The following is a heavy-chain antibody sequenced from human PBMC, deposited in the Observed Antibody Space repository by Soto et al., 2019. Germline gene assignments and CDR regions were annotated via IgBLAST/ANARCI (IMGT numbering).Heavy chain of an antibody. Sequence: PGESQQISCKCSGYICSSYWIVWVRQMPGKGLEWMGIIYPGDSDTRYSPSFQGQVTISADKSTSTAYLQWSSLKASDTAMYYCARHRVSGGYYNCDDYWGQGTQVTVSS. CDR1: GYICSSYW. V-gene: IGHV5-51*01. D-gene: IGHD3-10*01. CDR2: IYPGDSDT. CDR3: ARHRVSGGYYNCDDY. J-gene: IGHJ4*02.